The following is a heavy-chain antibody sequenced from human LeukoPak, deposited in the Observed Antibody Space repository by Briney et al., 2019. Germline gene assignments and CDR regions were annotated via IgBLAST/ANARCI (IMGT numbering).Heavy chain of an antibody. V-gene: IGHV3-74*01. Sequence: HPGGSLRLSCAASGFTFSSHWMHWVRQAPGKGLVWVSRINSDGSSISYADSVKGRFTISRDNAKNSLYLQMSNLRAEDTAVYFCARGGGLDVWGQGATVTVSS. CDR2: INSDGSSI. CDR1: GFTFSSHW. CDR3: ARGGGLDV. J-gene: IGHJ6*02. D-gene: IGHD3-16*01.